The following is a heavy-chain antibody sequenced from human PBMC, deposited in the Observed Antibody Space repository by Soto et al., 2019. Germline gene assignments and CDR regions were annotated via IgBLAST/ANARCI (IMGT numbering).Heavy chain of an antibody. D-gene: IGHD3-3*01. CDR2: FDPEDGET. CDR1: RYTLAELS. J-gene: IGHJ4*02. CDR3: ATSAGRVLRFLEWLIH. Sequence: ASVKVSCKVSRYTLAELSMHWGRQAPEKGLEWMGGFDPEDGETIYAQKFQGRVTMTEDTSTDTAYMELSSLRSEDTAVYYCATSAGRVLRFLEWLIHWGQGTLVTVS. V-gene: IGHV1-24*01.